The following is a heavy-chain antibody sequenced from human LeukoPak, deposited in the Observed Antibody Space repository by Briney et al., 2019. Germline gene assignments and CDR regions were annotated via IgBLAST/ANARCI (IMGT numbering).Heavy chain of an antibody. D-gene: IGHD3-3*01. CDR1: GGSFSGYY. CDR3: ARSYYDFWSGYYTLYFDY. V-gene: IGHV4-34*01. J-gene: IGHJ4*02. CDR2: INHSGST. Sequence: SETLSLTCAVYGGSFSGYYWSWIRQPPGKGLEWIGEINHSGSTNYIPSLKSRVTISVDTSKNQFSLKLSSVTAADTAVYYCARSYYDFWSGYYTLYFDYWGQGTLVTVSS.